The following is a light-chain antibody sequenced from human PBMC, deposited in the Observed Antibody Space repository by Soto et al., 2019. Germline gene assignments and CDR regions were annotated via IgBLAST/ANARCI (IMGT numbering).Light chain of an antibody. Sequence: LTQPASVSRSPGQSIPFSCLGTSSDVGGYDYVAWYQHHPGKAPKLTIYEVSNRPSGLSNRFSGSRSGNTASLTISGLQAEDEADYYCSSYTSSNTFGFGSGTKVTVL. CDR1: SSDVGGYDY. V-gene: IGLV2-14*01. CDR3: SSYTSSNTFG. CDR2: EVS. J-gene: IGLJ1*01.